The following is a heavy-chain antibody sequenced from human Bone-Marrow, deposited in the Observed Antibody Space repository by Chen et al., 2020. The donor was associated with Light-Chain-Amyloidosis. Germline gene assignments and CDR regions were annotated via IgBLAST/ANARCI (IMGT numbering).Heavy chain of an antibody. CDR3: ARRRDGYNFDY. D-gene: IGHD5-12*01. CDR1: GYTFPNYW. CDR2: IYPDDSDA. V-gene: IGHV5-51*01. J-gene: IGHJ4*02. Sequence: EVQLEQSGPEGKKPGESLKISCKGSGYTFPNYWIGWVRQMPGKGLEWMGVIYPDDSDARYSPSFEGPVTISADNSITSAYLQWRSLKASDTAMYYCARRRDGYNFDYWGQGTLVTVSS.